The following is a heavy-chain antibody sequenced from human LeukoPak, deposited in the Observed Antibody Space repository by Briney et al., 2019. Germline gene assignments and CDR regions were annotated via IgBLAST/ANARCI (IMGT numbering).Heavy chain of an antibody. CDR3: ARGQQWLVPVDY. D-gene: IGHD6-19*01. Sequence: PSETLSLTCTVSGGSISSSSYYWGWIRQPPGKGLEWIGSIYYSGSTYYNPSLKSRVTISVDTSKNQSSLKLSSVTAADTAVYYCARGQQWLVPVDYWGQGTLVTVSS. J-gene: IGHJ4*02. CDR1: GGSISSSSYY. V-gene: IGHV4-39*01. CDR2: IYYSGST.